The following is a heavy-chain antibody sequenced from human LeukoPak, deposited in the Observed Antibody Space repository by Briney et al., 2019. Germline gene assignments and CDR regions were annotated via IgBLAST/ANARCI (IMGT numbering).Heavy chain of an antibody. J-gene: IGHJ3*02. D-gene: IGHD3-22*01. CDR1: GFTFDKAW. V-gene: IGHV3-15*01. CDR2: IKSKIHGGTI. CDR3: ARLRADSSGYADAFDI. Sequence: GGSLRLSCAASGFTFDKAWMTWVRQAPGKGLEWVGRIKSKIHGGTIDYAAPVKGRFTISRDDSENTVYLQMSSLRTEDTAMYYCARLRADSSGYADAFDIWGQGTLVTVSS.